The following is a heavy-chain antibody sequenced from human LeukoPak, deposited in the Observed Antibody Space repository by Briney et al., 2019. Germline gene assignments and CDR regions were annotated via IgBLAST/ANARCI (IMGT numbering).Heavy chain of an antibody. D-gene: IGHD3-9*01. V-gene: IGHV4-38-2*02. CDR1: SYSISSGYY. CDR2: IDHSGRT. CDR3: GRDRPTGYYDY. Sequence: PSETLSLTCTVSSYSISSGYYWGWIRQTPGKGLEWIGSIDHSGRTYYHPSLKSRVTISVDTSKNQFSLKLSSVTAADTAVYFCGRDRPTGYYDYWGQGILVTVSS. J-gene: IGHJ4*02.